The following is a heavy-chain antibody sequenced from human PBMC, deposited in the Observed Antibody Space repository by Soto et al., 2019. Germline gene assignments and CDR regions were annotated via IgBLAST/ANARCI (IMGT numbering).Heavy chain of an antibody. J-gene: IGHJ4*02. CDR3: ANQDFRDTTGTT. D-gene: IGHD1-1*01. V-gene: IGHV3-23*01. CDR1: GCSFSRYA. CDR2: ISGSGGNI. Sequence: PGRTLRLSCAAAGCSFSRYAMGWVRQAPGKGLEWVSVISGSGGNIPYADSVSGRCTISSDNSKNTLYLHMNSLRVEATAVHHCANQDFRDTTGTTWGQATLVTVSS.